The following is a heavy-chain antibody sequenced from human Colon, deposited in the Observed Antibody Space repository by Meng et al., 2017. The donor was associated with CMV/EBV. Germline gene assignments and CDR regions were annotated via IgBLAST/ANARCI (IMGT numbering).Heavy chain of an antibody. J-gene: IGHJ4*02. D-gene: IGHD3-10*01. CDR2: VYISGNT. CDR3: ARDSNLSGLAY. Sequence: QGRLGESGPGLLKPSETRSLPCTVSGASITSYDWGWIRQPAGKGLEWIGRVYISGNTNYNPSLKSRVTMSIDTSKNQLSLNIRSVTAADTAVYYCARDSNLSGLAYWGQGTLVTVSS. CDR1: GASITSYD. V-gene: IGHV4-4*07.